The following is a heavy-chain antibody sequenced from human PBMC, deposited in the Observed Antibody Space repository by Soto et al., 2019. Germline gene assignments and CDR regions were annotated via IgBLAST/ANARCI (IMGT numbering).Heavy chain of an antibody. CDR1: GFTVSDN. CDR2: ISGSSIYI. Sequence: PGGSLRLSCSVAGFTVSDNMNWVRQAPGKGLEWVSHISGSSIYIHYADSVRGRFTISRDNAKNSVYLQMDSLRVEDTAVYYCAREGALKPFSSWGQGALVTVSS. CDR3: AREGALKPFSS. V-gene: IGHV3-21*01. J-gene: IGHJ5*02.